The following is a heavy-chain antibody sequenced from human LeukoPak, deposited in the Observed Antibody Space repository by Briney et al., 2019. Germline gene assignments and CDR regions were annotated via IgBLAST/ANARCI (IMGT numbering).Heavy chain of an antibody. J-gene: IGHJ4*02. CDR1: GDSVSSNSGA. CDR3: AREEAGTYGFQY. CDR2: AYYRSQWYN. V-gene: IGHV6-1*01. D-gene: IGHD3-10*01. Sequence: SQTLSLTCAIFGDSVSSNSGAWNWIRQSPSRGPEWLGRAYYRSQWYNDYAFSVKGRIAINADTSKNHFSLQLNSVTPEDTAVYYCAREEAGTYGFQYWGQGTLVTVSS.